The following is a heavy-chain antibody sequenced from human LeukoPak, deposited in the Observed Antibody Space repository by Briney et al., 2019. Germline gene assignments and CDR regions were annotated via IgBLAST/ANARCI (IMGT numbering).Heavy chain of an antibody. CDR2: IYHSGST. CDR1: GGSISSGGYS. D-gene: IGHD1/OR15-1a*01. J-gene: IGHJ6*02. CDR3: ARNKRGYGMDV. Sequence: SQTLSLTCAVSGGSISSGGYSWSWIRQPPGKGLEWIGYIYHSGSTYYNPSLKSRVTISVERSKNQFSLKLSSVTAADTAVYYCARNKRGYGMDVWGQGTTVTVSS. V-gene: IGHV4-30-2*01.